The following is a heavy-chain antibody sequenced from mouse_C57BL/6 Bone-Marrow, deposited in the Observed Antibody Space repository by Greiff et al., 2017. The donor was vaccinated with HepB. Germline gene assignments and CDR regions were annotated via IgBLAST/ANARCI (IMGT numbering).Heavy chain of an antibody. CDR3: ATHYYGKAMDY. CDR2: IDPNSGNT. D-gene: IGHD1-2*01. V-gene: IGHV1-62-3*01. Sequence: QVQLQQPGAELVKPGASVKLSCKASGYTFTSYWMHWVKQRPGRGLEWIGRIDPNSGNTYYNEKFKGKATLTAEKSSSTAYMQLSSLTSEDSAVYFCATHYYGKAMDYWGQGTSVTVSS. J-gene: IGHJ4*01. CDR1: GYTFTSYW.